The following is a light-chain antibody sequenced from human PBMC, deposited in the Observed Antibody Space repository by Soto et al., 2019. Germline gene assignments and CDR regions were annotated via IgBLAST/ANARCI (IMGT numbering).Light chain of an antibody. CDR1: QSVGVN. Sequence: IVMTQSPVTLSVSPGERVTLSCRASQSVGVNLAWYQQKPGQAPRLLIYDTSIRATGISDRYSGSGSGTEFTLTINGLQSEDSATYYCQKYYNWPLTFGGGTKVEIK. CDR3: QKYYNWPLT. J-gene: IGKJ4*01. CDR2: DTS. V-gene: IGKV3-15*01.